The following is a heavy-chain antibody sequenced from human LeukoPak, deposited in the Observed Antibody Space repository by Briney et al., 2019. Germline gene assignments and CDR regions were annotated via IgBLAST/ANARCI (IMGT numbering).Heavy chain of an antibody. V-gene: IGHV3-23*01. CDR1: GFTFSSYA. D-gene: IGHD6-25*01. CDR2: VSDSGGSA. J-gene: IGHJ4*02. Sequence: GGSLRLSCAASGFTFSSYAMSWVRQAPGKGLEWVSAVSDSGGSAYYADSVKGRFTISRDNSKNTLYLQMNSLRAEDTAVYYCANAILYTSGWVDYWGQGTLVIVSS. CDR3: ANAILYTSGWVDY.